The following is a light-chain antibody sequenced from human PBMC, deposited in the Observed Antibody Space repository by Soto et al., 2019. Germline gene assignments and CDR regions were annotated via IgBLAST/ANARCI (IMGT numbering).Light chain of an antibody. CDR1: QSIGGNF. CDR2: GAS. J-gene: IGKJ1*01. V-gene: IGKV3D-15*01. CDR3: QQYNDWPLT. Sequence: EIALTQSPGTVSLSPGEGATLSCRASQSIGGNFLAWYQQRSGQAPRLLIHGASNRATGIPDRFSGGGSETDVTLTISSLQSEDVARYYCQQYNDWPLTFGQGTK.